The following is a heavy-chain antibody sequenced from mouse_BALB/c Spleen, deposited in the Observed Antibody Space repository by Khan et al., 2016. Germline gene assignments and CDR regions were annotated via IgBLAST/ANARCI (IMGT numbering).Heavy chain of an antibody. D-gene: IGHD2-10*02. CDR2: IYPGDGDT. Sequence: VQLQESGAELARPGASVKLSCKASGYTFTSYWMQWVKQRPGQGLEWIGAIYPGDGDTRYTQKFKGKATLTADKSSSTAYMQLSSLASEDSAFYYCARREYGNYFDYWGQGTTLTVSS. CDR1: GYTFTSYW. CDR3: ARREYGNYFDY. J-gene: IGHJ2*01. V-gene: IGHV1-87*01.